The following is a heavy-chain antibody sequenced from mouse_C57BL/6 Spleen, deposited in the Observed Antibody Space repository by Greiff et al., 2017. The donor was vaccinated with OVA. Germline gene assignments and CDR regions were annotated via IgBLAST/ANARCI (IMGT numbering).Heavy chain of an antibody. V-gene: IGHV1-69*01. J-gene: IGHJ4*01. CDR2: IDPSDSYT. CDR1: GYTFTSYW. Sequence: QVQLQQPGAELVMPGASVKLSCKASGYTFTSYWMHWVKQRPGQGLEWIGEIDPSDSYTNYNQKFKGKSTLTVDKSSSTAYMQLSSLTSEDSAVYYCARSLLSHYYAMDYWGQGTSVTVSS. D-gene: IGHD2-10*01. CDR3: ARSLLSHYYAMDY.